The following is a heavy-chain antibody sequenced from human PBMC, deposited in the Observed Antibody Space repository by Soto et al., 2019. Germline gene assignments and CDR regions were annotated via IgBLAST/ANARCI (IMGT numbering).Heavy chain of an antibody. D-gene: IGHD3-16*02. Sequence: EVQLVESGGGLVQPGGSLRLSCAASGFTVSSNYMSWVRQAPGKGLEWVSVIYSGGSTYYADPVKGRFTISRDNSKNTLYLQMNSLRAEDTAVYYCARDAGKDYIWGSYRYPEGYFDYWGQGTLVTVSS. CDR2: IYSGGST. V-gene: IGHV3-66*01. CDR3: ARDAGKDYIWGSYRYPEGYFDY. J-gene: IGHJ4*02. CDR1: GFTVSSNY.